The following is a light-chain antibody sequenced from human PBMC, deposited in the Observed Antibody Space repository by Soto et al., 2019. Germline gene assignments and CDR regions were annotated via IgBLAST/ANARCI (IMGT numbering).Light chain of an antibody. CDR3: MQALETPT. CDR2: LGS. J-gene: IGKJ1*01. Sequence: DFVMTQSPLSLPVTPGEPASISCRSSQSLLHSNGYNYLDWYLQKPGQSPQLLIYLGSNRASGVPDRFSGSGSGTDFTLKISRAEAEDVGVYYCMQALETPTFGQGTKVEIK. V-gene: IGKV2-28*01. CDR1: QSLLHSNGYNY.